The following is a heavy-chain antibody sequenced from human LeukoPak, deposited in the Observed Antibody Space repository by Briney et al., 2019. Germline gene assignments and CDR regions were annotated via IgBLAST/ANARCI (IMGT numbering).Heavy chain of an antibody. V-gene: IGHV4-61*02. CDR2: SYTSGST. Sequence: SETLSLTCTVSGGSISSGSYYWSWIRQPAGKGLEWIGRSYTSGSTNYNPSLKSRVTISVDTSRNQFSLKLSSVTAADTAVYYCARAGLAARRHNWFDPWGQGTLVTVSS. J-gene: IGHJ5*02. CDR1: GGSISSGSYY. CDR3: ARAGLAARRHNWFDP. D-gene: IGHD6-6*01.